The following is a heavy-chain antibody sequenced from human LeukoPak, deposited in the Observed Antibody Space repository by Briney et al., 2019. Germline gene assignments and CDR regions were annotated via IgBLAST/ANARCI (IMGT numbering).Heavy chain of an antibody. Sequence: ASVKVSCKASGYTFTGYYMHWVRQAPGQGLEWMGWINPNSGGTNYAQKFQGRVTMTRNTSISTAYMELSRLRSDDTAVYYCARAGGLFNAFDIWGQGTMVTVSS. V-gene: IGHV1-2*02. CDR3: ARAGGLFNAFDI. CDR2: INPNSGGT. D-gene: IGHD3-16*01. J-gene: IGHJ3*02. CDR1: GYTFTGYY.